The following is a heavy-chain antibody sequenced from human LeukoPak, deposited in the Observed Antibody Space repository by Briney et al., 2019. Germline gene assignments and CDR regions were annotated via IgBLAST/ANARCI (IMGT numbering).Heavy chain of an antibody. CDR2: INHSGST. D-gene: IGHD3-10*01. V-gene: IGHV4-34*01. J-gene: IGHJ4*02. CDR1: GGSFSGYY. CDR3: ARGPLWFGELFHDY. Sequence: SETLSLTCDVYGGSFSGYYWSWIRQPPGKGLEXXGEINHSGSTNYNPSLKSRVTISVDTSKNQFSLKLSSVTAADTAVYYCARGPLWFGELFHDYWGQGTLVTVSS.